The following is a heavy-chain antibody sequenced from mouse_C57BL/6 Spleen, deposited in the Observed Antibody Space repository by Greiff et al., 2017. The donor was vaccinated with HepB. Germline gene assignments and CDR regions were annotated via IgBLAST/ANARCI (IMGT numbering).Heavy chain of an antibody. CDR2: ISDGGSYT. J-gene: IGHJ4*01. D-gene: IGHD1-1*01. CDR3: ASITTVVANYAMDY. Sequence: EVQVVESGGGLVKPGGSLKLSCAASGFTFSSYAMSWVRQTPEKRLEWVATISDGGSYTYYPDNVKGRFTISRDNAKNNLYLQMSHLKSEDTAMYYCASITTVVANYAMDYWGQGTSVTVSS. CDR1: GFTFSSYA. V-gene: IGHV5-4*01.